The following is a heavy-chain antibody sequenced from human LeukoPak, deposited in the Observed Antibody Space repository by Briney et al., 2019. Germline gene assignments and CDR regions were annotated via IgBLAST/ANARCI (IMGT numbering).Heavy chain of an antibody. D-gene: IGHD1-26*01. CDR2: ISGSGDNT. CDR3: AKMKGHPLPKYYMDV. V-gene: IGHV3-23*01. Sequence: GGSLRLSCAASGFTLSGFATSWVRRTPGKGLEWVSGISGSGDNTLYADSVKGRFTISRDNSKNTLYLEMNSLRAEDTAIYYCAKMKGHPLPKYYMDVWGQGTTVTVSS. J-gene: IGHJ6*01. CDR1: GFTLSGFA.